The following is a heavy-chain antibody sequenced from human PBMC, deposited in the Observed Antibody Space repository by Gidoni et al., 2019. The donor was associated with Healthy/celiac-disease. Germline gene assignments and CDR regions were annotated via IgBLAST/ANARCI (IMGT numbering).Heavy chain of an antibody. V-gene: IGHV3-30*18. CDR3: AKDDYYDSSTNDAFDI. J-gene: IGHJ3*02. CDR1: GFTFSSYG. Sequence: WSLRLSCAASGFTFSSYGMHWGRQAPGKGLEWVAVISYDGSNKYYADSVKGRFTISRDNSKNTLYLQMNSLRAEDTAVYYCAKDDYYDSSTNDAFDIWGQGTMVTVSS. D-gene: IGHD3-22*01. CDR2: ISYDGSNK.